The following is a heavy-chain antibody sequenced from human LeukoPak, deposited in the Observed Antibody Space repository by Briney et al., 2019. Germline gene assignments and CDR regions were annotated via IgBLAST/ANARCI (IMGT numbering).Heavy chain of an antibody. V-gene: IGHV4-34*01. Sequence: KPSGTLSLTCAVYGGSFSGYYWSWIRQPPGKGLEWIGEINHSGSTNYNPSLKSRVTISVDTSKNQFSLKLSSVTAADTAVYYCARGLVSSSGWFDPWGQGTLVTVSS. CDR3: ARGLVSSSGWFDP. D-gene: IGHD6-13*01. J-gene: IGHJ5*02. CDR1: GGSFSGYY. CDR2: INHSGST.